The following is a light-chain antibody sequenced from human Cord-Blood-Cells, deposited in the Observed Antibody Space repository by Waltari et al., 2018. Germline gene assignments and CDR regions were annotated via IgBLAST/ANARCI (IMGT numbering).Light chain of an antibody. CDR3: QQLNSYPSLT. J-gene: IGKJ5*01. Sequence: DIQLTQSPSFLSASVGDRVTITYRASQGISSYLAWYQQKPGKAPKLLIYAASTLQSGVPSRFSGSGSGTEFTLTISSLQPEDFATYYCQQLNSYPSLTFGQGTRLEIK. CDR2: AAS. V-gene: IGKV1-9*01. CDR1: QGISSY.